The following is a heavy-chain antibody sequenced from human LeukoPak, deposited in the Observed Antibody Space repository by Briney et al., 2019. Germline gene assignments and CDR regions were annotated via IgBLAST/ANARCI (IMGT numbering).Heavy chain of an antibody. D-gene: IGHD3-22*01. CDR1: GYTFTSYS. J-gene: IGHJ4*02. CDR3: ANSGYDSSGLWYFDY. CDR2: ISAYNGNT. Sequence: ASVKVSCKASGYTFTSYSISWVRQAPGQGLEWMGWISAYNGNTNYAQKLQGRVTMTTDTSTSTAYMELRSLRSDDTAVYYCANSGYDSSGLWYFDYWGQGTLVTVSS. V-gene: IGHV1-18*01.